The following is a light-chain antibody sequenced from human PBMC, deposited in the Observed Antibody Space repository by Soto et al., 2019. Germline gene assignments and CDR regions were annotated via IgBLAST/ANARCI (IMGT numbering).Light chain of an antibody. V-gene: IGKV3-11*01. J-gene: IGKJ1*01. CDR1: QSVSTY. Sequence: EIVLTQSPATLSLSPGERATLSCRASQSVSTYLAWYQQKPGQAPRLLIYDASKRATGIPARFSGSGSGTDFTLTIGSLEPEDYAVYYCQQRSNWPWTFGQGTKVEIK. CDR3: QQRSNWPWT. CDR2: DAS.